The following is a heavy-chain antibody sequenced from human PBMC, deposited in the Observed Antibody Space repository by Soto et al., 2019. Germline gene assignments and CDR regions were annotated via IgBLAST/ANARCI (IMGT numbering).Heavy chain of an antibody. J-gene: IGHJ4*02. Sequence: PVGSLRLSCAASGFTFSTFHMNWVRQSPGKGLEWVSHISTRSTTIYYADSVKGRFTISRDNAMNSLYLHMNSLRAEDTAVYYCARDLNYDILTGYYFGFDYWGQGTLVTVSS. D-gene: IGHD3-9*01. V-gene: IGHV3-48*01. CDR1: GFTFSTFH. CDR3: ARDLNYDILTGYYFGFDY. CDR2: ISTRSTTI.